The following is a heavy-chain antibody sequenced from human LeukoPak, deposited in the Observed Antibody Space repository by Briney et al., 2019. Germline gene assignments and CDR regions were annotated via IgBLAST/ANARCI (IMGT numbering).Heavy chain of an antibody. CDR3: GRDPNGDYVGAFDF. CDR1: GFSFSSNT. V-gene: IGHV3-23*01. Sequence: GGSLRLSCAGSGFSFSSNTMSWVRQAPGRGLEWVSAISNNGGRTDYADSVKGRFTISRDNSKSTLYLHMDSLRAEDTAVYFCGRDPNGDYVGAFDFWGPGTMVTVSS. D-gene: IGHD4-17*01. J-gene: IGHJ3*01. CDR2: ISNNGGRT.